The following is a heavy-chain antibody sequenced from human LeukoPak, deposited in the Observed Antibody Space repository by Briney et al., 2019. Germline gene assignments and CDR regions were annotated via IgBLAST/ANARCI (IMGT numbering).Heavy chain of an antibody. CDR2: ISHSGTT. CDR3: ATFFGVIDDPFDY. J-gene: IGHJ4*02. CDR1: GYSISSSYY. D-gene: IGHD3-3*01. V-gene: IGHV4-38-2*01. Sequence: SETLSLTCAVSGYSISSSYYWGWIRQPPGKGLEWIGTISHSGTTFYNSSLQTRVTISLDTSRNHFSLNLTSMTAADTAVYYCATFFGVIDDPFDYWGQGILVTVSS.